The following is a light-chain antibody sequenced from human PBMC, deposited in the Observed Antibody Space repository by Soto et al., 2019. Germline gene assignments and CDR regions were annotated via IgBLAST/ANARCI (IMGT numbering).Light chain of an antibody. Sequence: VLTQPASVSGSPGQSITISCTGTSSDVGGYNYVSWYQQHPGKAPKLMIYDVSNRPSGVSNRFSGSKSGNTASLTISGLQAEDEADYYCSSYTSSSTPVVFGGGTK. J-gene: IGLJ2*01. CDR1: SSDVGGYNY. CDR3: SSYTSSSTPVV. CDR2: DVS. V-gene: IGLV2-14*01.